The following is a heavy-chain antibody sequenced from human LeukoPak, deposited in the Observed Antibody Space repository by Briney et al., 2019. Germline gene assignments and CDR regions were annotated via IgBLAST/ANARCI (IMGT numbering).Heavy chain of an antibody. J-gene: IGHJ3*02. V-gene: IGHV3-21*01. CDR1: GFPFSSYS. Sequence: PGGSLRLSCAASGFPFSSYSMNWVRQAPGKGLEWVSSISSSSSYIYYADSVKGRFTISRDNAKNSLYLQMNSLRAEDTAVYYCARDLQQWLVAYDAFDIWGQGTMVTVSS. CDR3: ARDLQQWLVAYDAFDI. D-gene: IGHD6-19*01. CDR2: ISSSSSYI.